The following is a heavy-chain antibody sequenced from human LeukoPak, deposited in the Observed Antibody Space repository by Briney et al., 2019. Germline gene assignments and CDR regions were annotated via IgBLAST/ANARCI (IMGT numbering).Heavy chain of an antibody. CDR1: GFTFRSSL. J-gene: IGHJ3*02. V-gene: IGHV3-74*01. Sequence: GGSLRLSCAASGFTFRSSLMQWVRQTPGKGLLWVSHIDSDGSYIVYADSVKGRFTVSRDNAKNTLYLQMNSLRAEDTAVYYCVRENNAFDMWGQGTMVTVSS. CDR2: IDSDGSYI. D-gene: IGHD2/OR15-2a*01. CDR3: VRENNAFDM.